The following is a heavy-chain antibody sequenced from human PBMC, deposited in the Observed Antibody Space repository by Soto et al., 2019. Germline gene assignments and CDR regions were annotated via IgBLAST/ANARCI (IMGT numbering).Heavy chain of an antibody. CDR3: ARAKGYGFYGMDV. D-gene: IGHD5-18*01. CDR2: ISSSSSTI. J-gene: IGHJ6*02. CDR1: GFTFSSYS. V-gene: IGHV3-48*01. Sequence: SLRLSCAASGFTFSSYSMNWVRQAPGKGLEWVSYISSSSSTIYYADSVKGRFTISRDNAKNSLYLQMNSLRAEDTAVYYCARAKGYGFYGMDVWGQGTKVTVSS.